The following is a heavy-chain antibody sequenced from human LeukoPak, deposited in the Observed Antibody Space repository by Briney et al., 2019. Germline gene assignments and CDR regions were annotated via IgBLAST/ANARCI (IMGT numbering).Heavy chain of an antibody. V-gene: IGHV4-4*07. D-gene: IGHD6-19*01. CDR1: GGSISYYY. Sequence: SETLSLTCTVSGGSISYYYWNWIRQPAGKGLEWIGRIYTSGRTYYNPSLKSRVSMSVDTSKNQFSLKLSSVTAADTAVYYCARCIAVAGTSTFDSWGQGTLITVSS. J-gene: IGHJ4*02. CDR2: IYTSGRT. CDR3: ARCIAVAGTSTFDS.